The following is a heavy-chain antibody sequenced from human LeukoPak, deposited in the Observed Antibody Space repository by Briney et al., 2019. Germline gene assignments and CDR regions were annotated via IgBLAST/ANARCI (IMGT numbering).Heavy chain of an antibody. CDR1: GGTFSGKY. CDR2: ITYSGSI. Sequence: SETLSLTCAVSGGTFSGKYWTWIRQPPGKGLEWIGEITYSGSIYYNPSLKSRVTISVDTSKNQFSLKLNSVTAADTAVYYCARDLMTWGQGTLVTVSS. CDR3: ARDLMT. J-gene: IGHJ4*02. V-gene: IGHV4-34*01.